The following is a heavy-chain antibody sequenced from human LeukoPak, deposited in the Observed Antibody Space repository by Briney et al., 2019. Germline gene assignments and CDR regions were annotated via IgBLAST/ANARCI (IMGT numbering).Heavy chain of an antibody. Sequence: GASVKVSCKASGDTFSSYAISWARQAPGQGLDSMGGIIPIFGTANYAQKFQGRVTITADKSTSTADKELSSLRSEDTAVYYCARDYSEQLVLSYWGQGTLVTVSS. CDR1: GDTFSSYA. V-gene: IGHV1-69*06. D-gene: IGHD6-13*01. J-gene: IGHJ4*02. CDR3: ARDYSEQLVLSY. CDR2: IIPIFGTA.